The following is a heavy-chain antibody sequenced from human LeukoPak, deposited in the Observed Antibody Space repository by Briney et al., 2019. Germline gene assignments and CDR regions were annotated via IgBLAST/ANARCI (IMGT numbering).Heavy chain of an antibody. J-gene: IGHJ6*03. CDR2: INPSGGST. V-gene: IGHV1-46*01. Sequence: VASVKVSCKASGYTFTSYYMHWVRQAPGQGLEWMGIINPSGGSTSYAQKFQGRVTMTRDTSTSTAYMELRSLRSDDTAVYYCARGAREGNYYYYYMDVWGKGTTVTISS. CDR1: GYTFTSYY. CDR3: ARGAREGNYYYYYMDV.